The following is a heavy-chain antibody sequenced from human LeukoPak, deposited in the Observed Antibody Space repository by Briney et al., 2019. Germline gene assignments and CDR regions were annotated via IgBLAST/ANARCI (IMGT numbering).Heavy chain of an antibody. CDR1: GGTFISYA. V-gene: IGHV1-69*13. D-gene: IGHD5-18*01. CDR2: IIPIFGTA. Sequence: GASVKVSCKASGGTFISYAISWVRQAPGQGLEWMGGIIPIFGTANYAQKFQGRVTITADESTSTAYMELSSLRSEDTAVYYCATSRATRGYSYGWADAFDIWGQGTMVTVSS. J-gene: IGHJ3*02. CDR3: ATSRATRGYSYGWADAFDI.